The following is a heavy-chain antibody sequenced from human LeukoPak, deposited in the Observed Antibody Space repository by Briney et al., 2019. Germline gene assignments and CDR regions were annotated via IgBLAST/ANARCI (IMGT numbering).Heavy chain of an antibody. V-gene: IGHV3-23*01. CDR1: GFTFTNYG. D-gene: IGHD2/OR15-2a*01. J-gene: IGHJ6*02. Sequence: PGGSLRLSCVASGFTFTNYGMSWVRQAPGKGLEWLSGISMTGGSIYYPDSVKGRFTISRDNSKNTLYLQMNSLRAEDSAVYYCARNRFYSMDVWGQGTTVTVSS. CDR2: ISMTGGSI. CDR3: ARNRFYSMDV.